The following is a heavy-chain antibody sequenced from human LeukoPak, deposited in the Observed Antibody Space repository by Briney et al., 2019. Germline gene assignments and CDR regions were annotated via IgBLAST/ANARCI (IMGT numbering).Heavy chain of an antibody. J-gene: IGHJ4*02. CDR1: GFTFSSHW. V-gene: IGHV3-7*01. Sequence: PGGSLRLSCAASGFTFSSHWMTWVRQAPGKGLEWVANINQDGSEKYHVDSVKGRFTISRDNAKNSLYLQMNSLRAEDTAVYYCARSPGHYFDYWGQGTLVTVSS. CDR3: ARSPGHYFDY. CDR2: INQDGSEK.